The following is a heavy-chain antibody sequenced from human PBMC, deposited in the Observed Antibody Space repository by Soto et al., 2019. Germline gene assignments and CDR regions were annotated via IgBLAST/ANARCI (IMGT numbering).Heavy chain of an antibody. CDR3: ARGVRGIIGGVIARPLDY. CDR2: IIPIFGTA. J-gene: IGHJ4*02. CDR1: GGTFSSYA. Sequence: ASVKVSCKASGGTFSSYAISWVRQAPGQGLEWMGGIIPIFGTANYAQKFQGRVTITADKSTSTAYMELSSLRSEDTAVYYCARGVRGIIGGVIARPLDYWGQGALVTVSS. D-gene: IGHD3-16*02. V-gene: IGHV1-69*06.